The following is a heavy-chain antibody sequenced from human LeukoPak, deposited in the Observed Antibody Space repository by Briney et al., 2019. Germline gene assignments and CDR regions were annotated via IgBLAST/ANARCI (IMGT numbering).Heavy chain of an antibody. J-gene: IGHJ4*02. CDR3: TLLGYCSGGSCRRQFDY. V-gene: IGHV3-33*07. CDR2: IWYDGSDK. D-gene: IGHD2-15*01. Sequence: GGSLRLSCAASGFTFSNHGMYWVRQAPGKGLEWVAVIWYDGSDKYYADSVKGRFTISRDDSKNTLYLQMNSLKTEDTAVYYCTLLGYCSGGSCRRQFDYWGQGTLVTVSS. CDR1: GFTFSNHG.